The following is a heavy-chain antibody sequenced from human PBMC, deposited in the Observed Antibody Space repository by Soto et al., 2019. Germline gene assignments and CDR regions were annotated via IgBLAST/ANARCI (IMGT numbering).Heavy chain of an antibody. Sequence: SETLSLTCTVSGGSISSSSYYWGWIRQPPGKGLEWIGSIYYSGSTYYNPSLKSRVTISVDTSKNQFSLKLSSVTAADTAVYYCLRIAEAGLKYYGMDVWGQGTTVTVSS. J-gene: IGHJ6*02. CDR2: IYYSGST. V-gene: IGHV4-39*01. CDR3: LRIAEAGLKYYGMDV. D-gene: IGHD6-13*01. CDR1: GGSISSSSYY.